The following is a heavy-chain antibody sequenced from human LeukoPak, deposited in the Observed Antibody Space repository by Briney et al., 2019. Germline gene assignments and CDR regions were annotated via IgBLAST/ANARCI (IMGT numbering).Heavy chain of an antibody. J-gene: IGHJ4*02. V-gene: IGHV3-33*01. CDR2: IWYDGSNK. D-gene: IGHD2-15*01. CDR1: GFTFSSYG. Sequence: GGPLRLSCAASGFTFSSYGMHWVRQAPGEGLEWVAVIWYDGSNKYYADSVKGRFTISRDNSKNTLYLQMNSLRAEDTAVYYCARDEDIGVTAPDYWGQGTMVTVSS. CDR3: ARDEDIGVTAPDY.